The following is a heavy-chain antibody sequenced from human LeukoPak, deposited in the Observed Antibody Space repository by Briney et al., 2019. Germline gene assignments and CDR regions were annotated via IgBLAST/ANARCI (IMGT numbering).Heavy chain of an antibody. V-gene: IGHV3-23*01. CDR2: ISGSGGST. CDR3: AKGGYDYVEVGYFDY. D-gene: IGHD5-12*01. Sequence: GGSLRLSCAASGFTFSSYAMSWVRQAPGKGLEWVSAISGSGGSTYYADSVKGRFTISRDNTKNTLYLQMNSLRADDTAVYFCAKGGYDYVEVGYFDYWGQGTVVTVSS. J-gene: IGHJ4*02. CDR1: GFTFSSYA.